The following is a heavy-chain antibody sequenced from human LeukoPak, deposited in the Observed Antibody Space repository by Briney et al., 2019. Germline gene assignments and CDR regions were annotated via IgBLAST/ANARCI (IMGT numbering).Heavy chain of an antibody. CDR2: VYYSGST. CDR3: ARHGGVSGTYFPPHHYGMDV. V-gene: IGHV4-59*08. Sequence: PSETLSLTCTVSGASISGYYWSWIRQPPGKGLEWIGFVYYSGSTNYSPSLKSRATISIDTSKNQFSLRLSSVTAADTAVYYCARHGGVSGTYFPPHHYGMDVWGQGTTVTVSS. CDR1: GASISGYY. J-gene: IGHJ6*02. D-gene: IGHD3-16*01.